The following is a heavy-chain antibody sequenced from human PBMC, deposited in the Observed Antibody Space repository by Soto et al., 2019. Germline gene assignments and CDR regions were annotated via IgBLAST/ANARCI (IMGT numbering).Heavy chain of an antibody. Sequence: QMHLVQSGAEVKKPGSSVKVSCKASGGSFTYTLSWMRQAPGQGLEWMGGIIPIFGTTNYAQKFQGRITMTADEYTKTAYMELSTLRSEDTAVYYCARLHSHGTYGMDVWGQGTTGTVSS. V-gene: IGHV1-69*01. CDR2: IIPIFGTT. CDR3: ARLHSHGTYGMDV. J-gene: IGHJ6*02. D-gene: IGHD5-18*01. CDR1: GGSFTYT.